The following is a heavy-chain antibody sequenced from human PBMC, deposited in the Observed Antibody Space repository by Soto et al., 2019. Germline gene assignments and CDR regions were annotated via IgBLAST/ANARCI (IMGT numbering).Heavy chain of an antibody. CDR1: GFTFSNYD. CDR2: LSFDGSNK. Sequence: QVQLVESGGGVVQPGRSLRLSCAASGFTFSNYDMHWDRQAPGEGLEWVAVLSFDGSNKNYADSVKGRFTISRDNSKNTLFLQMNSLRTEDTAVYFCAKDFYTVRVPAAPRPHYFDFWGPGTLVTVSS. CDR3: AKDFYTVRVPAAPRPHYFDF. D-gene: IGHD2-2*01. V-gene: IGHV3-30*18. J-gene: IGHJ4*02.